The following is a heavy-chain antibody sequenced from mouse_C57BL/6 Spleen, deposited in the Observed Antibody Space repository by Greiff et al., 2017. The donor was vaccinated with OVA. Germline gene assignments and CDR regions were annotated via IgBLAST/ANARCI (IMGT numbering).Heavy chain of an antibody. CDR3: AREGDYYGSSPAWFAY. D-gene: IGHD1-1*01. V-gene: IGHV1-52*01. CDR2: IDPSDSET. CDR1: GYTFTSYW. Sequence: VQLQQSGAELVRPGSSVKLSCKASGYTFTSYWMHWVKQRPIQGLEWIGNIDPSDSETHYNQKFKDKATLTVDKSSSTAYMQLSSLTSEDSAVYYCAREGDYYGSSPAWFAYWGQGTLVTVSA. J-gene: IGHJ3*01.